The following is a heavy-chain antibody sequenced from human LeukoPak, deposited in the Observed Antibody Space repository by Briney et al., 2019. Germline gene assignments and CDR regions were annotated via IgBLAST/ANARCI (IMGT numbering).Heavy chain of an antibody. Sequence: GGSLRLSCAASGFTFSRYWMHWARQAPGKGLVWVSCIKSDGSSTSIADSAKGRFTTSRDNAKNTVYLQMNSLRAEDTAVYYCVRDNRSYNFDYWGQGTLVTVSS. J-gene: IGHJ4*02. CDR3: VRDNRSYNFDY. CDR2: IKSDGSST. CDR1: GFTFSRYW. D-gene: IGHD1-26*01. V-gene: IGHV3-74*01.